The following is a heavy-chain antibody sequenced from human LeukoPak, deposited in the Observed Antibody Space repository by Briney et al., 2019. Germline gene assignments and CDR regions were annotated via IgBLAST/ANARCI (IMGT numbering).Heavy chain of an antibody. CDR1: AYSISSGYF. V-gene: IGHV4-38-2*02. Sequence: PSETLSLTCTVSAYSISSGYFWGWIRQPAGKGLEWIGRIYASGSTNYNPSLKSRVTISVDTSKNQFSLKLSSVTAADTAVYYCARVDQALSFYFGGQGTLVTVSS. CDR2: IYASGST. J-gene: IGHJ4*02. CDR3: ARVDQALSFYF. D-gene: IGHD3-9*01.